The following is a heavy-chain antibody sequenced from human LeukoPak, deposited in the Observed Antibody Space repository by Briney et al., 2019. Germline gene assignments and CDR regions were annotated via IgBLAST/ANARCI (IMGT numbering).Heavy chain of an antibody. J-gene: IGHJ4*02. Sequence: SVKVSCKASGGTFSSYAISWVRQAPGQGLEWMGGITPIFGSANYAQKFQARVTITADGSMSTAYMDLSSLRSEDTAVYYCANGPSSSWYFDNWGQGTLVTVSS. CDR2: ITPIFGSA. CDR1: GGTFSSYA. V-gene: IGHV1-69*13. CDR3: ANGPSSSWYFDN. D-gene: IGHD6-6*01.